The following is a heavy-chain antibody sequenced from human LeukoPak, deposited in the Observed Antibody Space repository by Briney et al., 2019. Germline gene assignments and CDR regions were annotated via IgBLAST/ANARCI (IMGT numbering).Heavy chain of an antibody. V-gene: IGHV1-18*01. CDR2: ISAYNGNT. CDR3: ARDKTRITIFGVVIDY. Sequence: ASVKVSCKASGYTFTSYDINWVRQATGQGLEWMGWISAYNGNTNYAQKLQGRVTMTTDTSTSTAYMELRSLRSDDTAVYYCARDKTRITIFGVVIDYWGQGTLVTVSS. D-gene: IGHD3-3*01. J-gene: IGHJ4*02. CDR1: GYTFTSYD.